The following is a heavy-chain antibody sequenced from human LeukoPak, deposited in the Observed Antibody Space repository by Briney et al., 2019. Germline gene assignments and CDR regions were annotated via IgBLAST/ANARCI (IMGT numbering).Heavy chain of an antibody. CDR2: MNPNSGNT. CDR1: GYTFTSYD. D-gene: IGHD6-19*01. Sequence: ASVKVSCKASGYTFTSYDIKRVRQATGQGLEWMGWMNPNSGNTGYARKFQGRVSMTRNTSISTAYMELSSLRSEDTAVYYCARFGRTVAGASVYYYYMDVWGKGTTVTVSS. V-gene: IGHV1-8*01. J-gene: IGHJ6*03. CDR3: ARFGRTVAGASVYYYYMDV.